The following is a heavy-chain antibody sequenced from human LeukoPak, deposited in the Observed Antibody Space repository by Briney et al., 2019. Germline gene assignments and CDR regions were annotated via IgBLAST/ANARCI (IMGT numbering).Heavy chain of an antibody. V-gene: IGHV4-31*03. J-gene: IGHJ5*02. CDR2: IYYSGST. CDR3: ATAGGTSGSYYWDWFDP. Sequence: SETLSLTCTVSGGSISSGGYYWSWIRQHPGKGLEWIGYIYYSGSTYYNPSLKSRVTMSVDTSKNQFSLKLSSVTAADTAVYYCATAGGTSGSYYWDWFDPWGQGTLVTVSS. CDR1: GGSISSGGYY. D-gene: IGHD1-26*01.